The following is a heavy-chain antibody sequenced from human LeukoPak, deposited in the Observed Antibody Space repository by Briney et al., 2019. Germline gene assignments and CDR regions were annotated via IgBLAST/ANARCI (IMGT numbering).Heavy chain of an antibody. J-gene: IGHJ4*02. CDR3: ARATYYDFWSGWRD. CDR2: VYDTGST. V-gene: IGHV4-59*01. Sequence: KPSETLSLTCTVSGDSITNYYWSWIRQPPGKRLQWIGYVYDTGSTNYNPSLKSRVSISIDKSKNQFSLKLTSVTAADTAVYYCARATYYDFWSGWRDWGQGTLVTVSS. D-gene: IGHD3-3*01. CDR1: GDSITNYY.